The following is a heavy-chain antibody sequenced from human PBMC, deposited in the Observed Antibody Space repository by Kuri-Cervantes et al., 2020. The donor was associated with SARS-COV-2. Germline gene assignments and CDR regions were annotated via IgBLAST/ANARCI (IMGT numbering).Heavy chain of an antibody. V-gene: IGHV1-18*01. J-gene: IGHJ6*02. Sequence: ASVKVSCKASGYTFTSYGISWVRQAPGQGLEWMGWISAYNGNTNYAQKLQGRVPMTEDTSTDTAYMELSSLRSEDTAVYYCATVIPTSGSRRDYYYYGMDVWGQGTTVTVSS. CDR1: GYTFTSYG. CDR3: ATVIPTSGSRRDYYYYGMDV. D-gene: IGHD3-10*01. CDR2: ISAYNGNT.